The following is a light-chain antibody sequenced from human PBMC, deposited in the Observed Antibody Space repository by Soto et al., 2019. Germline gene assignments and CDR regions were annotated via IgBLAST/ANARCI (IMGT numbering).Light chain of an antibody. CDR1: QSISNS. CDR3: QQYNNWPRT. Sequence: EIVMTQSPATLSVSPGERATLSCRASQSISNSLAWYQQKPGQAPRLLLYGASTRAAGIPARFSGSGSGTEFTLTISSLQSEDFAVYYCQQYNNWPRTFGQGTEVEIK. J-gene: IGKJ1*01. CDR2: GAS. V-gene: IGKV3-15*01.